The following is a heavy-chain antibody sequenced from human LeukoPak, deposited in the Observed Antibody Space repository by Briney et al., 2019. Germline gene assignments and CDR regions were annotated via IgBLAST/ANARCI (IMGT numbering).Heavy chain of an antibody. CDR3: ARKLRGYCSGGSCYRYYFDY. Sequence: SETLSLTCAVYGGSFSGYYWSWIRQPPGKGLEWIGEINHSGSTNYNPSLKSRVTISVDTSKNQFSLKLSSVTAADTAVYYCARKLRGYCSGGSCYRYYFDYWGQGTLVTVSS. V-gene: IGHV4-34*01. J-gene: IGHJ4*02. CDR2: INHSGST. CDR1: GGSFSGYY. D-gene: IGHD2-15*01.